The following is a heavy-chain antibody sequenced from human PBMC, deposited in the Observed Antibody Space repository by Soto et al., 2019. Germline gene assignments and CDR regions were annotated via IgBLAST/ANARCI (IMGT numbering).Heavy chain of an antibody. J-gene: IGHJ4*02. CDR3: ARHRDYDILTNYLKYYFDY. CDR2: MYYSGST. D-gene: IGHD3-9*01. V-gene: IGHV4-59*08. CDR1: GGSISSYY. Sequence: SETLSLTCTVSGGSISSYYWSWIRQPPGKGLEWIGYMYYSGSTNYNPSLKSRVTISVDTSKNQFSLKLKSVTAADTAVYYCARHRDYDILTNYLKYYFDYWGQGALVTVSS.